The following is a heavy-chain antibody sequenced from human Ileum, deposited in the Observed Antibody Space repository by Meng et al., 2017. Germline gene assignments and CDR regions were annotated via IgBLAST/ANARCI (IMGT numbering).Heavy chain of an antibody. J-gene: IGHJ4*02. Sequence: SLKISCAASGFTFSNYWMHWVRQAPGKGLVWVSGINWNSGVRVYADSVKGRFTISRDNAQSSLFLQLNSLRAEDTALYFCAKLSHAGVVDGVFDYWGQGTLVTVSS. D-gene: IGHD2-15*01. V-gene: IGHV3-9*01. CDR1: GFTFSNYW. CDR2: INWNSGVR. CDR3: AKLSHAGVVDGVFDY.